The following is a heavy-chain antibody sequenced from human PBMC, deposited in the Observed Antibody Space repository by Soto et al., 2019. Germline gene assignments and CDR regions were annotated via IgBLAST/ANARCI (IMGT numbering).Heavy chain of an antibody. J-gene: IGHJ2*01. V-gene: IGHV3-23*01. CDR1: GFTFSSYA. CDR3: AKSYYGGNTGYFDL. CDR2: VSGSGDST. Sequence: EVQLLESGGDLVQPGGSLRLSCAASGFTFSSYAMAWVRQAPGKGLEWVSCVSGSGDSTYYADSAKGRVTTSRDNSKNTRYQQMNSLRAEDTAVYSCAKSYYGGNTGYFDLWGRGTLVTVSS. D-gene: IGHD4-17*01.